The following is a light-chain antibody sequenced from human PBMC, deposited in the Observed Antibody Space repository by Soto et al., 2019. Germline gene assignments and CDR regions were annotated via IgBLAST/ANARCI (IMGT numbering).Light chain of an antibody. CDR3: QLYNNWPPIP. CDR2: GAS. Sequence: EIVMTQSPATLSVSPGERATLSCRASQSVSSNLAWYQQKPGQAPRLLIYGASTRATGIPTRFSGSGSGTEFTLTISSRQSEDFAVYYCQLYNNWPPIPFGQGTRLEIK. V-gene: IGKV3-15*01. CDR1: QSVSSN. J-gene: IGKJ5*01.